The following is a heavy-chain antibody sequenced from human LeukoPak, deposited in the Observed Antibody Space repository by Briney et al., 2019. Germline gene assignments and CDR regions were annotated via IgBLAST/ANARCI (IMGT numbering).Heavy chain of an antibody. Sequence: PGGSLRLSCAASGFTFSSYGMHWARQAPGKGLEGVAVISYDGSNKYYADSVKGRFTISRENSKHTLYLQMNSLKPEDTALYYCAKDLIAVAGIDYWGQGTLVTVSS. CDR1: GFTFSSYG. J-gene: IGHJ4*02. V-gene: IGHV3-30*18. CDR2: ISYDGSNK. CDR3: AKDLIAVAGIDY. D-gene: IGHD6-19*01.